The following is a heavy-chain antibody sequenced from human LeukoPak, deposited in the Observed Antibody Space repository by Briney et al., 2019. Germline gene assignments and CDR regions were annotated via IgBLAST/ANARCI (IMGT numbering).Heavy chain of an antibody. D-gene: IGHD3-10*01. J-gene: IGHJ3*02. V-gene: IGHV3-7*03. Sequence: GGSLRLSCAASGFTFHNNVMSWVRQAPGKGLEWVANIKQDGSEKYYVDSVKGRFTISRDNAKNSLYLQMNSLRAEDTAVYYCARHYLGFWLDDAFDIWGQGTMVTVSS. CDR1: GFTFHNNV. CDR2: IKQDGSEK. CDR3: ARHYLGFWLDDAFDI.